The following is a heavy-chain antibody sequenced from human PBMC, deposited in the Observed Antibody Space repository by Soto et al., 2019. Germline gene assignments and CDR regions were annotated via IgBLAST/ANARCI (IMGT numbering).Heavy chain of an antibody. J-gene: IGHJ4*02. CDR3: ARPARSAWYGAFDY. V-gene: IGHV4-39*02. CDR2: ISYSGRT. CDR1: GDSISSNNYY. D-gene: IGHD6-19*01. Sequence: TSETLSLTCTVSGDSISSNNYYWGWVRQPPEKGLEWIGSISYSGRTNYNPSLKSRVTISVDTSKNHFSLKLSSVTAADTAVYYCARPARSAWYGAFDYWGQGALVTVS.